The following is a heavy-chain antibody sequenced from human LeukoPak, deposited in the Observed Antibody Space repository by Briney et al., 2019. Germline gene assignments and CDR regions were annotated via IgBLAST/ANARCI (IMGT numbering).Heavy chain of an antibody. CDR1: GGSFSGYS. CDR3: ARHGWHAWYFDL. D-gene: IGHD6-19*01. CDR2: INQRRNT. Sequence: PSETPSLTCVVYGGSFSGYSWSWIRQPPGKGLEWIGEINQRRNTNYNPSLKSRVTISIDTSKNQFSLKLSSVTAADTAVYFCARHGWHAWYFDLWGRGTLVTVSS. V-gene: IGHV4-34*01. J-gene: IGHJ2*01.